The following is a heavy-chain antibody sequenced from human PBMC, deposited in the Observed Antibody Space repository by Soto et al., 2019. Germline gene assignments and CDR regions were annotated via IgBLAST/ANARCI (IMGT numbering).Heavy chain of an antibody. V-gene: IGHV4-59*03. CDR2: SHYSGNS. CDR3: AAGWAPAAGDL. J-gene: IGHJ5*02. Sequence: VQLLESGPGLVRPSETLSLTCTVSGVSFGSFYWSWVRQPPGKRLARIGYSHYSGNSNYSPSLRSRVSISLATAKNEFSLKLHSVTAAGTAVYYCAAGWAPAAGDLCGPGSLVTVSS. CDR1: GVSFGSFY. D-gene: IGHD2-2*01.